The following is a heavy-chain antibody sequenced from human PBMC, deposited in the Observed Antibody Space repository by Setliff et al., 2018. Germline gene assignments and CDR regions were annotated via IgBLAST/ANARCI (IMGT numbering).Heavy chain of an antibody. D-gene: IGHD3-10*01. J-gene: IGHJ5*02. V-gene: IGHV3-23*01. CDR1: GFTFSSYA. CDR3: AKNGFGVVALGVNNWFDP. CDR2: ITGSAART. Sequence: QTGGSLRLSCVVSGFTFSSYAMSWVRQAPGKGLEWVSTITGSAARTYYADSVKGRFTISRDNSKNSLYLQMNSLRAEDTAVYYCAKNGFGVVALGVNNWFDPWGQGTLVTVSS.